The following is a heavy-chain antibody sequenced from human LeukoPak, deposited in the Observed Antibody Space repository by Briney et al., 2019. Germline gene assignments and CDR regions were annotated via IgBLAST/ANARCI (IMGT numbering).Heavy chain of an antibody. CDR3: AKAHSISWPYAFDS. J-gene: IGHJ4*02. V-gene: IGHV3-21*04. CDR2: ISHISSYI. CDR1: GFTFSSYS. D-gene: IGHD6-13*01. Sequence: GGSLRLSCAASGFTFSSYSMNWVRQAPGKGLEWVSSISHISSYIYYADSVKGRFTISRDNAKNSLYLQMDNLRAEDSAMYYCAKAHSISWPYAFDSWGQGTLVTVSS.